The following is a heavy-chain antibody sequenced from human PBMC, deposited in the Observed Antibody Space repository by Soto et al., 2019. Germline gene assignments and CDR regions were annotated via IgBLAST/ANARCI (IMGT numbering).Heavy chain of an antibody. D-gene: IGHD1-1*01. J-gene: IGHJ3*02. Sequence: SETLSLTCAVYGGSFSGYHWSWIRQPPGKGLEWIGEINHSGSTNYNPSLKSRVTISVDTSKNQFSLKLSSVTAADTAVYYCARADNWNDSDAFDIWGQGTMVTVSS. CDR3: ARADNWNDSDAFDI. V-gene: IGHV4-34*01. CDR2: INHSGST. CDR1: GGSFSGYH.